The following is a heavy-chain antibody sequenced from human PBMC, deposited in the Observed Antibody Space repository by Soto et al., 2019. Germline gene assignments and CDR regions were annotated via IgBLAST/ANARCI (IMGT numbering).Heavy chain of an antibody. D-gene: IGHD2-2*01. Sequence: SETLSLTCTVSGGSISSSSYYWGWIRQPPGKGLEWIGSIYYSGSTYYNPSLKSRVTISVDTSKNQFSLKLSSVTAADTAVYYCARRPPAGLDGVVPKGNYWGQGTLVTVSS. CDR3: ARRPPAGLDGVVPKGNY. CDR1: GGSISSSSYY. CDR2: IYYSGST. V-gene: IGHV4-39*01. J-gene: IGHJ4*02.